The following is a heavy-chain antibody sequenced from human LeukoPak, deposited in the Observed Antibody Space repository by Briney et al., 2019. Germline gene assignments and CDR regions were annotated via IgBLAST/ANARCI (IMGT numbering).Heavy chain of an antibody. Sequence: GRSLRLSCAASGFTFSSYAMHWVRQAPGKGLEWVAVISYDGSNKYYADSVKGRFTISRDNSKNTLHLQMNSLRAEDTAVYYCAKIESLYYYDSSGYQEDAYDIWGQGTMVTVSS. CDR1: GFTFSSYA. CDR2: ISYDGSNK. V-gene: IGHV3-30*04. D-gene: IGHD3-22*01. CDR3: AKIESLYYYDSSGYQEDAYDI. J-gene: IGHJ3*02.